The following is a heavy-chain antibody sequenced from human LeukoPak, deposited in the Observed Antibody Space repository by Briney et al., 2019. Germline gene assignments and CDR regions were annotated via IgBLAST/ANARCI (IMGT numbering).Heavy chain of an antibody. Sequence: GASVKVSCKASGYTFTSYGISWVRQAPGQGLEWMGWINTNTGNPTYAQGFTGRFVFSLDTSVSTAYLQISSLKAEDTAVYYCARPTTKYYYGSGSYSYGGFDYWGQGTLVTVSS. CDR2: INTNTGNP. V-gene: IGHV7-4-1*02. D-gene: IGHD3-10*01. CDR3: ARPTTKYYYGSGSYSYGGFDY. CDR1: GYTFTSYG. J-gene: IGHJ4*02.